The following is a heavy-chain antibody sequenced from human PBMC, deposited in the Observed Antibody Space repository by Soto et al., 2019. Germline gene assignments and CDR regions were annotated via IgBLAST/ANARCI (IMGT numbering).Heavy chain of an antibody. CDR2: ISGYSGNA. V-gene: IGHV1-18*04. CDR1: GYIFSDYG. Sequence: QVQAMQSGAEVQKPGDSVKVSCKTSGYIFSDYGINWVRQAPGQGHEWMGWISGYSGNANLAQKFQGRVTMTTDKSTRTAYMELRRLRSDDTAVYYCAKRTSGTTWGESDYWGQGTLVTVSS. D-gene: IGHD4-17*01. J-gene: IGHJ4*02. CDR3: AKRTSGTTWGESDY.